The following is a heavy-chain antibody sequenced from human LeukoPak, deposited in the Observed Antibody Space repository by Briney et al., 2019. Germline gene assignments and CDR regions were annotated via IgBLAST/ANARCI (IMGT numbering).Heavy chain of an antibody. CDR1: GGSFSGYY. V-gene: IGHV4-34*01. CDR2: IDHSGST. CDR3: ARGSAVTAMPL. Sequence: SETLSLTCAVYGGSFSGYYWSWIRQPPGKGLEWIGEIDHSGSTNYNPSLKSRVTMLIDTSENQFSLGLRSVTAADTAVYFCARGSAVTAMPLWGQGTLVTVSS. J-gene: IGHJ4*02. D-gene: IGHD6-19*01.